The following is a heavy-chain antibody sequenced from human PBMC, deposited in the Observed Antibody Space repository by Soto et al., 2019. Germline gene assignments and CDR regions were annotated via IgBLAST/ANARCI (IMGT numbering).Heavy chain of an antibody. V-gene: IGHV3-30*18. CDR2: ISYGGSNK. J-gene: IGHJ5*02. CDR1: GFTFSSYG. D-gene: IGHD2-2*01. Sequence: QVQLVESGGGVVQPGRSLRLSCAASGFTFSSYGMHWVRQAPAKGLEWVAVISYGGSNKYYADSVKGRFTISRDNSKKPLHXQMNNLRAEDTAVYYCAKDNCISTSCYRLYNWFDPWGQGTLVTVSS. CDR3: AKDNCISTSCYRLYNWFDP.